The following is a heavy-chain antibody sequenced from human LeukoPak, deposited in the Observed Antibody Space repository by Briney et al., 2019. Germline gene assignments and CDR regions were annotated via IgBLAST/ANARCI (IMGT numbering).Heavy chain of an antibody. V-gene: IGHV1-46*01. D-gene: IGHD3-10*01. Sequence: GASVKVSCKASGYTFTGYYMHWVRQAPGQGLEWMGIINPSGGSTSYAQKFQGRVTMTRDTSISTAYTELSRLRSDDTAVYYCARVQVRGVTTLGYWGQGTLVTVSS. CDR3: ARVQVRGVTTLGY. CDR1: GYTFTGYY. CDR2: INPSGGST. J-gene: IGHJ4*02.